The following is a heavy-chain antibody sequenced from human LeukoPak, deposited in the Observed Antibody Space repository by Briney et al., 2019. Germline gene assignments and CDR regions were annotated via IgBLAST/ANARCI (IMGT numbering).Heavy chain of an antibody. Sequence: ASVKVSCKASGYTFTRYYMHWVRQAPGQGLEWMGIINPSGGSTSYAQKFQGRVTMTRDTSTSTVYMELSSLRSEDTAVYYCARDLTYYYDSSGYELDYWGQGTLVTVSS. J-gene: IGHJ4*02. CDR1: GYTFTRYY. CDR3: ARDLTYYYDSSGYELDY. D-gene: IGHD3-22*01. CDR2: INPSGGST. V-gene: IGHV1-46*01.